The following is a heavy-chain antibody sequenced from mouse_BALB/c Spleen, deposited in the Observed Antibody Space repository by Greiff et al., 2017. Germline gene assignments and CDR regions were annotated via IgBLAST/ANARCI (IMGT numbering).Heavy chain of an antibody. J-gene: IGHJ4*01. Sequence: VMLVESGPGLVAPSQSLSITCTVSGFSLTSYGVHWVRQPPGKGLEWLGVIWAGGSTNYNSALMSRLSISKDNSKSQVFLKMNSLQTDDTAMYYCAREGGYGNRGAMDYWGQGTSVTVSS. CDR1: GFSLTSYG. CDR3: AREGGYGNRGAMDY. CDR2: IWAGGST. V-gene: IGHV2-9*02. D-gene: IGHD2-1*01.